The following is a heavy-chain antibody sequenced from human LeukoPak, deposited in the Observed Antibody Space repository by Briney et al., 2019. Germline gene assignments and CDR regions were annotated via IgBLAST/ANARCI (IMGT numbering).Heavy chain of an antibody. V-gene: IGHV4-30-4*08. CDR1: GGSISSGDYY. D-gene: IGHD3-22*01. Sequence: SETLSLTCTVSGGSISSGDYYWSWIRQPPGKGLEWIGYIYYSGSTYYNPSLKSRVTISVDTSKNQFSLKLSSVNAADTAVYYCARGAGIRYYYDSSGYYPFDYWGQGTLVTVSS. CDR3: ARGAGIRYYYDSSGYYPFDY. J-gene: IGHJ4*02. CDR2: IYYSGST.